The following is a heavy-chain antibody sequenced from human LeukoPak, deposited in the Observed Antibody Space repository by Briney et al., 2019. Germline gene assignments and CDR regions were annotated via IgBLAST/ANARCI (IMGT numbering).Heavy chain of an antibody. V-gene: IGHV3-21*06. CDR1: GFTFSSYS. D-gene: IGHD3-22*01. J-gene: IGHJ5*02. CDR3: ARVLSGSWDWFDP. Sequence: GGSLRLSCAASGFTFSSYSMNWVRQAPGKGLEWVSSISSSSSYIYYADSVKGRFTISRDNAKNTVYLQMNSLRAEDTAVYYCARVLSGSWDWFDPWGQGTLVTVSS. CDR2: ISSSSSYI.